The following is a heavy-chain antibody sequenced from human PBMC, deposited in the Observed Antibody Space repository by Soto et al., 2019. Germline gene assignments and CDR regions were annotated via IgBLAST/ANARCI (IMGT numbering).Heavy chain of an antibody. J-gene: IGHJ5*02. CDR2: INHSGST. CDR3: ASASRVVAAMNWFDP. Sequence: SETLSLTCAVYGGSFSGYYWSWIRQPPGKGLEWIGEINHSGSTNYNPSLKSRVTISVDTSKNQFSLKLSSVTAADTAVYYCASASRVVAAMNWFDPWGQGTLVTVSS. V-gene: IGHV4-34*01. D-gene: IGHD2-15*01. CDR1: GGSFSGYY.